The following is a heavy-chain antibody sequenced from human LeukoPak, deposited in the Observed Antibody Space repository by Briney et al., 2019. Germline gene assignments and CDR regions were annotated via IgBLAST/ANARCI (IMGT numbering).Heavy chain of an antibody. D-gene: IGHD1-1*01. J-gene: IGHJ4*02. CDR2: INPSGGST. V-gene: IGHV1-46*01. Sequence: ASVRVSSKPSGDTFTTYYIHWVRQAPGQGLEWIGLINPSGGSTSYAHKFQDRVTMTRDTSTTTVYMQLSSLRSEDTAVYYCARTWNEGNSFDYWGQGTLVTVSS. CDR1: GDTFTTYY. CDR3: ARTWNEGNSFDY.